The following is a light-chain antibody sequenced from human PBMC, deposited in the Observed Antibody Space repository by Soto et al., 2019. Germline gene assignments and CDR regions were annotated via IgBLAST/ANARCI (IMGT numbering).Light chain of an antibody. CDR3: QQLDSFPLT. CDR1: LGINRR. V-gene: IGKV1-12*01. Sequence: DIQMPQSPSSVSASVGDRVTITCRASLGINRRLAWYQQKPGRAPKLLIYAASSLQSGVPLRFSGSGSGTDFILTISSLQPEDVATYYCQQLDSFPLTFGQGTRLETK. J-gene: IGKJ5*01. CDR2: AAS.